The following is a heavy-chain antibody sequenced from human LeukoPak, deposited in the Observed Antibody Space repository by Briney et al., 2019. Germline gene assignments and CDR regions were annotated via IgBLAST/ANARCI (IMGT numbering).Heavy chain of an antibody. CDR1: GGSISSYY. CDR3: ARTADGSGYYSYYFDY. V-gene: IGHV4-59*01. J-gene: IGHJ4*02. Sequence: PSETLSLTCTVSGGSISSYYWSWIRQPPGKGLEWIGYIYYSGSTNYNPSLKSRVTISVDTSKHQFSVKVSSVTAADTAVYYCARTADGSGYYSYYFDYWGQGTLVTVSS. CDR2: IYYSGST. D-gene: IGHD3-22*01.